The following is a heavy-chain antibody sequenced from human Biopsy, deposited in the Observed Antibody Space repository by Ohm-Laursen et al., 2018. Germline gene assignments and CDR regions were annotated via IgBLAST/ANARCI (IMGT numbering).Heavy chain of an antibody. CDR3: AADINVWNVNY. D-gene: IGHD1-1*01. CDR2: FAPENGKT. V-gene: IGHV1-24*01. Sequence: GSSEKASCKVSGYAVTEFSMHWVRQAPGKGLEWMGGFAPENGKTIYAQKFQGRVTMTEDTSTSTAYMEVWRLRSDDTAVYYCAADINVWNVNYWGQGTQVIVSS. CDR1: GYAVTEFS. J-gene: IGHJ4*02.